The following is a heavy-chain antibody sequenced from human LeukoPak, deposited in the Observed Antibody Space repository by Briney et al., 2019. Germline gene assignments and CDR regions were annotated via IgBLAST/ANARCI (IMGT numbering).Heavy chain of an antibody. V-gene: IGHV1-69*13. CDR1: GDTFTSYA. CDR2: IIPIFGTA. J-gene: IGHJ4*02. CDR3: ANLWVFTLGPTDY. Sequence: SLKVSCKASGDTFTSYAMNWVRQAPGQGLEWMGGIIPIFGTANYAQKFQGRVTITADESTSTAYMELSSLRSEDTAVYYCANLWVFTLGPTDYWGQGTLVTVSS. D-gene: IGHD3-10*01.